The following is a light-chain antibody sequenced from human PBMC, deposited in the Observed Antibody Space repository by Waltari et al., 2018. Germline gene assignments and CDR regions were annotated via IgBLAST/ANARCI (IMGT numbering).Light chain of an antibody. CDR3: QSTESSGTYVV. V-gene: IGLV3-25*03. J-gene: IGLJ2*01. Sequence: SYELTQPPSVSVSPGQTATITCSGDELPKQYAFWYRQKPGQAPALVIYKDNKRPSGISERLSGSSSGTTVTLTISGVQAEDEADYYCQSTESSGTYVVFGGGTKLTVL. CDR1: ELPKQY. CDR2: KDN.